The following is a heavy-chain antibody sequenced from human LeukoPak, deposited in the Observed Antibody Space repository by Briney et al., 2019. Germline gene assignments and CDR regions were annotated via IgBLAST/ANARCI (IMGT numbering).Heavy chain of an antibody. J-gene: IGHJ4*02. V-gene: IGHV3-23*01. Sequence: GGSLRLSCAASGFTFSSYGLHWVRQAPGKGLGWVSAISGSGGSTYYADSVKGRFTISRDNSKNTLYLQMNSLRAEDTAVYYCAKVGYCSSTSCYWRGTYYFDYWGQGTLVTVSS. CDR2: ISGSGGST. CDR3: AKVGYCSSTSCYWRGTYYFDY. CDR1: GFTFSSYG. D-gene: IGHD2-2*01.